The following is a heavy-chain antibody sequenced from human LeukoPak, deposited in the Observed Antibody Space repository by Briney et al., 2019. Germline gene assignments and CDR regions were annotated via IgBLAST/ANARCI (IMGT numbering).Heavy chain of an antibody. Sequence: ASVKVSCKASGYTFTAYYLHWVRQAPGERLEWMGWLNPNSGGTNFAPSFQGRVAMTRDTSISTAYMELRSLRSDDTAVYYCARGHSDSSGFFSTGFIDSWGQGSLVTVPS. CDR1: GYTFTAYY. CDR2: LNPNSGGT. V-gene: IGHV1-2*02. J-gene: IGHJ4*02. D-gene: IGHD3-22*01. CDR3: ARGHSDSSGFFSTGFIDS.